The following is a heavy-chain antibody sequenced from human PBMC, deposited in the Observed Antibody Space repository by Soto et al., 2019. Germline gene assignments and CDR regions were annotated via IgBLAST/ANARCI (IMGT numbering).Heavy chain of an antibody. D-gene: IGHD6-13*01. CDR1: GFTFPDNA. V-gene: IGHV3-49*03. CDR2: ISDTTYGGTA. Sequence: GGSLRLSCSPSGFTFPDNALSWFRQAPGKGPEWVGLISDTTYGGTAEYAASVRGRFIVSREDSKRIAYLQMNSLKTEDTAVYYCSGHGGLSAPWGPGTLVTVSS. CDR3: SGHGGLSAP. J-gene: IGHJ4*02.